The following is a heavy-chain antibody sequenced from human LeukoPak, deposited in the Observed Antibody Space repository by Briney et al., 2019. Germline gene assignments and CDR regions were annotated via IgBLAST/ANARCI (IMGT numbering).Heavy chain of an antibody. D-gene: IGHD6-19*01. CDR3: ARGRSVAGTWPL. Sequence: SETLSLTCAVYGGSFSGYYWSWIRQPPGKGLEWIGEINHSGSTNYNPSLKSRVTISVDTSKNRFSLKLSSVTAADTAVYYCARGRSVAGTWPLWGQGTLVTVSS. CDR1: GGSFSGYY. J-gene: IGHJ4*02. V-gene: IGHV4-34*01. CDR2: INHSGST.